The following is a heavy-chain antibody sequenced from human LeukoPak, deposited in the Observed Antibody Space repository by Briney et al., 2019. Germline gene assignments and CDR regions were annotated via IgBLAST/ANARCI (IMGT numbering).Heavy chain of an antibody. CDR3: ARHARGTYYSPFDH. CDR1: GGSISSSSYY. V-gene: IGHV4-39*01. J-gene: IGHJ5*02. Sequence: SETLSLTCTVSGGSISSSSYYWGWIRQPPGKGLEWIGSIYYSGSTYYNPSLKSRVTISVDTSKNQFSLKLTSVTAADTAVYYCARHARGTYYSPFDHWGQGTLVTVSS. D-gene: IGHD2-15*01. CDR2: IYYSGST.